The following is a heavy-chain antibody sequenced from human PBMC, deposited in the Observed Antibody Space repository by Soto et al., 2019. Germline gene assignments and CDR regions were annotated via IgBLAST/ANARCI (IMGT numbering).Heavy chain of an antibody. CDR1: GFTFTSSA. D-gene: IGHD5-18*01. CDR2: IVVGSGNT. J-gene: IGHJ6*02. Sequence: SVKVSCKASGFTFTSSAVQWVRQARGQRLEWIGWIVVGSGNTNYAQKFQERVTITRDMSTSTAYMELSSLRSEDTAVYYCAAGGGYSYGLYYYYGMDVWGQGTTVTVSS. V-gene: IGHV1-58*01. CDR3: AAGGGYSYGLYYYYGMDV.